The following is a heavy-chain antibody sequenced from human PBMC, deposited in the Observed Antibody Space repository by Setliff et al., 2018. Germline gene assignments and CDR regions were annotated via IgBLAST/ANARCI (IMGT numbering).Heavy chain of an antibody. CDR1: GGLIRDYY. D-gene: IGHD1-26*01. CDR3: AAVGIDAGGGWFDP. Sequence: KTSETLSLTCTVSGGLIRDYYWNWIRQSPGKGLEWIGYIYYRGTTNYNSSLKSRVTISIDMSKNQFSLKLSSATAADTAVYFCAAVGIDAGGGWFDPWGHGIPVTVSS. CDR2: IYYRGTT. V-gene: IGHV4-59*01. J-gene: IGHJ5*02.